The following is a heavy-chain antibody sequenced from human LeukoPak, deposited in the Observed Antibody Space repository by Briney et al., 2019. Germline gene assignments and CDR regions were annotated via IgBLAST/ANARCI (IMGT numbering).Heavy chain of an antibody. Sequence: SETLSLTCRVSGGSLSVYYWSWIRQPPGKGLEWIGYIYYTGSTTYNPSLNSRVTISVDTSKSQFSLKLSSVTAADKAVYYCAKTLSFYGHSDFWGQGTLVTVSS. V-gene: IGHV4-59*01. CDR1: GGSLSVYY. CDR3: AKTLSFYGHSDF. D-gene: IGHD2/OR15-2a*01. CDR2: IYYTGST. J-gene: IGHJ4*02.